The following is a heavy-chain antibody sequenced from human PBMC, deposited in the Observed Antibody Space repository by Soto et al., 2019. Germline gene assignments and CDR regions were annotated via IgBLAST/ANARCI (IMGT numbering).Heavy chain of an antibody. Sequence: EVQLVESGGGVMQPGGSLRLSCAASGLDFGVYPMNWVRQAPGKGLEWVSYIGARGLPIYYAAYVRGRLAMTRDNANNSVVLQSDSLRAEDTARYFRATDAFDVWGRGALVTVSS. CDR1: GLDFGVYP. J-gene: IGHJ5*02. CDR3: ATDAFDV. V-gene: IGHV3-48*04. CDR2: IGARGLPI.